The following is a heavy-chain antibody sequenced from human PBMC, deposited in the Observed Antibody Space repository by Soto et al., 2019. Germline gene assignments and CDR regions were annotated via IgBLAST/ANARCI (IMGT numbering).Heavy chain of an antibody. CDR2: IVPIFGTA. J-gene: IGHJ4*02. CDR1: GGTFSSYA. V-gene: IGHV1-69*13. D-gene: IGHD3-22*01. CDR3: ARGEVRNYYDSSGYHYFDY. Sequence: SVKVSCKASGGTFSSYAISWVRQAPGQGLEWMGGIVPIFGTANYAQKFQGRVTITADESTSTAYMELSSLRSEDTAVYYCARGEVRNYYDSSGYHYFDYWGQGTLVTVSS.